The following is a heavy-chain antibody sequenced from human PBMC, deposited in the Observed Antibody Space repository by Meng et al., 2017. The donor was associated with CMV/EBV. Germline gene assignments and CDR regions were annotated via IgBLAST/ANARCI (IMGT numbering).Heavy chain of an antibody. V-gene: IGHV3-48*03. CDR2: ISSSGSTI. CDR3: ARGSGAKDTVVVPAAIHGGYYYYGMDV. J-gene: IGHJ6*02. D-gene: IGHD2-2*02. Sequence: GGSLRLSCAASGFTFSSYEMNWVRQAPGKGLEWVSYISSSGSTIYYADSVKGRFTISRDNAKNSLYLQMNSLRAEDTAVYYCARGSGAKDTVVVPAAIHGGYYYYGMDVWGQGTTVTVSS. CDR1: GFTFSSYE.